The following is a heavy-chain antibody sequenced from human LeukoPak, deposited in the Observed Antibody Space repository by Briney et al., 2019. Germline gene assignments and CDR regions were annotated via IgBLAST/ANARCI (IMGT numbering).Heavy chain of an antibody. CDR3: ARGPHWDPHFDY. Sequence: ASVKVSCKASGYTFTGYYMHWVRQAPGQGLEWMRWINPNSGGTNYAQKFQGRVTMTRDTSISTAYMELSGLRSDDTAVYYCARGPHWDPHFDYWGQGTLVTVSS. J-gene: IGHJ4*02. CDR2: INPNSGGT. D-gene: IGHD7-27*01. V-gene: IGHV1-2*02. CDR1: GYTFTGYY.